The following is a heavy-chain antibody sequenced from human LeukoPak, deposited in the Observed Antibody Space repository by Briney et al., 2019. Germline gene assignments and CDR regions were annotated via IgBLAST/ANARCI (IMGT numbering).Heavy chain of an antibody. V-gene: IGHV1-3*01. J-gene: IGHJ4*02. CDR2: TNAGNGNT. CDR3: ARGYCSSTSCYLGSTY. CDR1: GYTFTSYA. Sequence: ASVKVSCKASGYTFTSYAMHWVRQAPGQRLEWMGWTNAGNGNTKYSQKFQGRVTITRDTSASTAYMELSSLRSEDTAVCYCARGYCSSTSCYLGSTYWGQGTLVTVSS. D-gene: IGHD2-2*01.